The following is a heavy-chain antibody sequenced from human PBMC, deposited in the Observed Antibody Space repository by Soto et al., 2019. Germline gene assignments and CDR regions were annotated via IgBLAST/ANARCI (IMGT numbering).Heavy chain of an antibody. CDR1: GFTFSSYA. Sequence: GGSLRLSCAASGFTFSSYAMSWVRQAPGKGLEWVSAISGSGGSTYYADSVKGRFTISRDNSKNTLYLQMNSLRAEDTAVYYCAKNADSSGYKYYYYGMDVWGQGTTVTVSS. CDR3: AKNADSSGYKYYYYGMDV. D-gene: IGHD3-22*01. CDR2: ISGSGGST. J-gene: IGHJ6*02. V-gene: IGHV3-23*01.